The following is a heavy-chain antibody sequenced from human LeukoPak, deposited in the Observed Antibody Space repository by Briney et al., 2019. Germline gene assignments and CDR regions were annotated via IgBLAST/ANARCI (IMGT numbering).Heavy chain of an antibody. CDR1: GGSFSGYY. J-gene: IGHJ4*02. Sequence: SETLSLTCAVYGGSFSGYYWSWIRQPPGKGLEWIGEINHSGSTNHNPSLKSRVTISVDTSKNQFSLKLSSVTAADTAVYYCARTSSGPPRNYWGQGTLVTVSS. D-gene: IGHD6-19*01. CDR2: INHSGST. CDR3: ARTSSGPPRNY. V-gene: IGHV4-34*01.